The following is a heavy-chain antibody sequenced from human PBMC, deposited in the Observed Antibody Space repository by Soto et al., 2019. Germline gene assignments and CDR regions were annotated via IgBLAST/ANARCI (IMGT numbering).Heavy chain of an antibody. CDR1: GFSFSNYG. J-gene: IGHJ4*02. CDR3: ARDRDNVAAYYFDY. CDR2: MSFDGISP. V-gene: IGHV3-30*03. D-gene: IGHD1-1*01. Sequence: QPGGSLRLSCTVSGFSFSNYGLHWVRQAPGKGRVWVAAMSFDGISPYADSVKGRFSISRDNSKNTLYMRMNNLRPEDTAVYYCARDRDNVAAYYFDYWGLGTLVTVSS.